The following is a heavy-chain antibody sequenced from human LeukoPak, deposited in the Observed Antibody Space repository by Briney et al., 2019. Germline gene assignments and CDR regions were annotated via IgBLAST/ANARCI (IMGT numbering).Heavy chain of an antibody. CDR3: AKDREVRGVTSRGAYFDY. D-gene: IGHD3-10*01. CDR1: GFTFSSHG. CDR2: ISGSGDNT. Sequence: GGSLRLSCAASGFTFSSHGMSWVRQAPGKGLEWVSTISGSGDNTYYADSVKGRFTISRDNSKNTLYLQMNSLRAEDTAVYYCAKDREVRGVTSRGAYFDYWGQGTLVTVSS. V-gene: IGHV3-23*01. J-gene: IGHJ4*02.